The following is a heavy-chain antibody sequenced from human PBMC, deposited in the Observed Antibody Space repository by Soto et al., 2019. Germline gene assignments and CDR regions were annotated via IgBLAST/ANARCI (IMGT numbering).Heavy chain of an antibody. CDR3: ARGGSGRLYYYYGMDV. D-gene: IGHD3-10*01. Sequence: QVQLQQWGAGLLKPSETLSLTCAVYGGSFSGYYWSWIRQPPGKGLEWIGEINHSGSTNYNPSLKSRVTISVDTSKNQFSLKLSSVTAADTAVYYCARGGSGRLYYYYGMDVWGQGTTVTVSS. CDR1: GGSFSGYY. CDR2: INHSGST. V-gene: IGHV4-34*01. J-gene: IGHJ6*02.